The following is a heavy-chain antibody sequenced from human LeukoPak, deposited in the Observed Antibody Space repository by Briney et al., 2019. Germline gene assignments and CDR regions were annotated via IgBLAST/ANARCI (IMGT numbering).Heavy chain of an antibody. V-gene: IGHV1-69*06. CDR3: SRDRHCIGSTCYGL. D-gene: IGHD2-2*01. J-gene: IGHJ4*02. CDR2: IIPIFGTA. CDR1: GGTFSSYA. Sequence: ASVKVSCKASGGTFSSYAISWVRQAPGQGLEWMGGIIPIFGTANYAQKFQGRVTITADKSTSTAYMELSSLRAEDTAVYYCSRDRHCIGSTCYGLWGQGTRVTVSS.